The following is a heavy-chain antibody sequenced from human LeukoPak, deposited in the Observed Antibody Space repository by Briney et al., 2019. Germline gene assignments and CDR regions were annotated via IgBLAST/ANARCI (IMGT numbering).Heavy chain of an antibody. CDR3: ARGGDCSGGSCYAFDY. J-gene: IGHJ4*02. CDR1: GGSISTYY. D-gene: IGHD2-15*01. Sequence: SETLSLTCTVSGGSISTYYWSWIRQPPGKGLEWIGYIYYSGSTNYNPSLKSRVTISVDTSKNHFSLKLSSVTAADTAVYYCARGGDCSGGSCYAFDYWGQGTLVTVSS. CDR2: IYYSGST. V-gene: IGHV4-59*01.